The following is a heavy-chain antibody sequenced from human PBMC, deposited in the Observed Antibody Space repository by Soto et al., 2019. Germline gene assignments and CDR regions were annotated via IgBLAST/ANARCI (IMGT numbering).Heavy chain of an antibody. V-gene: IGHV1-69*13. CDR3: ARAGGYCISTSCPGDGMDV. CDR1: GGTFSSYA. D-gene: IGHD2-2*01. CDR2: IIPIFGTA. J-gene: IGHJ6*02. Sequence: ASVKVSCKASGGTFSSYAISWVIQAPGQGLEWMGGIIPIFGTANYAQKFQGRVTITADESTSTAYMELSSLRSEDTAVYYCARAGGYCISTSCPGDGMDVWGQGTTVTV.